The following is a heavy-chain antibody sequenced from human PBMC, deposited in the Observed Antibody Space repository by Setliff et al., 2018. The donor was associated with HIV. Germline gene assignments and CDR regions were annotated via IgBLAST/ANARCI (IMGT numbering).Heavy chain of an antibody. CDR2: IYYSGST. D-gene: IGHD3-22*01. J-gene: IGHJ3*02. V-gene: IGHV4-31*01. CDR3: ARSPLNYYDKSDAFDI. CDR1: GGSISSGGYY. Sequence: PSETLSLTCTVSGGSISSGGYYWSWIRQLPGKGLECIGYIYYSGSTYYNPSLKSLVTLSVDTSKNQFSLKLSSVTAADTAVYYCARSPLNYYDKSDAFDIWGQGTMVTVSS.